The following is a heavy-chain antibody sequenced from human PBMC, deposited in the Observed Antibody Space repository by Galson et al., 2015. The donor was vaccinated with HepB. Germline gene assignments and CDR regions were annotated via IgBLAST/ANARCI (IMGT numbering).Heavy chain of an antibody. CDR3: VRDGGLNWFDS. V-gene: IGHV6-1*01. CDR1: GDSVSSHSAA. J-gene: IGHJ5*01. CDR2: AYYRSKWDH. Sequence: CAISGDSVSSHSAAWTWIRQSPSRGLEWLGRAYYRSKWDHDYALPVESRITINPDTSKNQFSLQLSSVTPEDTAVYYCVRDGGLNWFDSWGQGTLVTVSS. D-gene: IGHD3-16*01.